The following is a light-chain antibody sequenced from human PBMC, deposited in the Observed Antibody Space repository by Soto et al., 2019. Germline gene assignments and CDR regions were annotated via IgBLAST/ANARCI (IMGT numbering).Light chain of an antibody. CDR1: SSDIGGYKF. Sequence: QSVLTQPASVSGSPGQSITISCTGTSSDIGGYKFVSWYQQHPGKAPKLMIYDVSKRPSGVPDRFSGSKSGNTASLTISGLQAEDEADYYCCSYAGSYTPVVLGGGTKLTVL. J-gene: IGLJ2*01. CDR2: DVS. CDR3: CSYAGSYTPVV. V-gene: IGLV2-11*01.